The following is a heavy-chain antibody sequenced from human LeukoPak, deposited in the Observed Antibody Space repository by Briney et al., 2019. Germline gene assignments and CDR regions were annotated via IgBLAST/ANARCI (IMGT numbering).Heavy chain of an antibody. V-gene: IGHV3-7*01. J-gene: IGHJ4*02. CDR2: IKQDGSEK. CDR1: GFTFSSYW. CDR3: TRMAWRSRPFDY. D-gene: IGHD2-2*01. Sequence: GGSLRLSCAASGFTFSSYWISWVRQAPGKGLEWVANIKQDGSEKYYVDSVKGRFTISRDDAKNSVYLQMNSLRVEDTAVYYCTRMAWRSRPFDYWGQGTLVTVSS.